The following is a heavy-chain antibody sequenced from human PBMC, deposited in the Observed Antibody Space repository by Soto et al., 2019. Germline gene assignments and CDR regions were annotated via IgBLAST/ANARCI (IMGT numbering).Heavy chain of an antibody. CDR2: INHSGST. D-gene: IGHD3-10*01. J-gene: IGHJ5*02. CDR1: GGSISSGGYY. V-gene: IGHV4-39*07. CDR3: ASNSSGSPSWFDP. Sequence: SETLSLTCTVSGGSISSGGYYWSWIRQPPGKGLEWIGEINHSGSTNYNPSLKSRVTISVDTSKNQFSLRLSSVTAADTAVYYCASNSSGSPSWFDPWGQGTLVTVSS.